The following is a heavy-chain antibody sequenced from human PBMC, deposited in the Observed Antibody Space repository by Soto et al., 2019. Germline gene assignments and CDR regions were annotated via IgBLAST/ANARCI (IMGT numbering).Heavy chain of an antibody. Sequence: TVACGSGGSRGDCWSWIHQHPGKGLEWIGYIYYSGSTYYNPSLKSRVTISVDTSKNTLYLLMNSLRTEDTAVYYCATYYDHSGGTSGGMDVWGQGTTVTVSS. CDR3: ATYYDHSGGTSGGMDV. J-gene: IGHJ6*02. CDR2: IYYSGST. D-gene: IGHD3-22*01. V-gene: IGHV4-31*02. CDR1: CGSGGSRGDC.